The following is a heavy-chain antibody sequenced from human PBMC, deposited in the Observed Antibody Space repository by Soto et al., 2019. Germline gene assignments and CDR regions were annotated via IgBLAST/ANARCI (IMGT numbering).Heavy chain of an antibody. CDR1: GGTFSSYA. J-gene: IGHJ4*02. CDR2: IIPIFGTA. Sequence: QVQLVQSGAEVKKPGSSVKVSCKASGGTFSSYAISWVRQAPGQGLEWMGGIIPIFGTANYAQKFQGRVTITADESTSTAYMELSSLRSEDTAVYYCARGTSSYYYDSSGYYQQLDYWGQGTLVTVSS. D-gene: IGHD3-22*01. V-gene: IGHV1-69*01. CDR3: ARGTSSYYYDSSGYYQQLDY.